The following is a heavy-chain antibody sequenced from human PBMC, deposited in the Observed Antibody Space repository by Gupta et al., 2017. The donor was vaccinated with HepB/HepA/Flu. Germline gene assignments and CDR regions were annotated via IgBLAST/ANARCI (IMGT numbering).Heavy chain of an antibody. CDR2: IIPIFGTA. J-gene: IGHJ6*03. D-gene: IGHD3-3*01. Sequence: QVQLVQSGAEVKKPGSSVKVSCKASGGTFSSYAISWVRQAPGQGLEWMGGIIPIFGTANYAQKFQGRVTITADESTSTAYMELSSLRSEDTAVYYCARGPDGDFWSGSIFYYMDVWGKGTTVTVSS. CDR3: ARGPDGDFWSGSIFYYMDV. CDR1: GGTFSSYA. V-gene: IGHV1-69*01.